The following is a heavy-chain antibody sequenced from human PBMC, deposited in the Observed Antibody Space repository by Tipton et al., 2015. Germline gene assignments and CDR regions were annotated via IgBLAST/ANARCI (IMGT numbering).Heavy chain of an antibody. Sequence: TLSLTCTVSGGSFSSGVHSWNWVRQPPGKGLEWLGNIYDSGSTSYNPSLKSRVTISVDRSRRQYFLRLTSLTAADSAVYFCARGGLDGFQVWGQGTPVTVSS. J-gene: IGHJ1*01. D-gene: IGHD3/OR15-3a*01. V-gene: IGHV4-30-2*01. CDR1: GGSFSSGVHS. CDR3: ARGGLDGFQV. CDR2: IYDSGST.